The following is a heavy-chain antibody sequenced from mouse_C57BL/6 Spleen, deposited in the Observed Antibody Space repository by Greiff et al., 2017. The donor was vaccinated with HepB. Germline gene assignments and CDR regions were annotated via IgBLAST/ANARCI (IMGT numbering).Heavy chain of an antibody. D-gene: IGHD1-1*01. CDR1: GYTFTSYG. CDR2: IYPRSGNT. CDR3: ASSSFITTVVATDYFDY. Sequence: VQLQQSGAELARPGASVKLSCKASGYTFTSYGISWVKQSTGQGLEWIGEIYPRSGNTYYNEKFKGKATLTADKSSSTAYMELRSLTSEDSAVYFCASSSFITTVVATDYFDYWGQGTTLTVSS. J-gene: IGHJ2*01. V-gene: IGHV1-81*01.